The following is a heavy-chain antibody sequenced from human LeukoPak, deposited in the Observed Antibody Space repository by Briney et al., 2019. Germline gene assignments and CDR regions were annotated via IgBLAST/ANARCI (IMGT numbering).Heavy chain of an antibody. D-gene: IGHD3-10*01. Sequence: PGGSLRLSCAASGFTFSSYWMSWVRQAPGKGLEWVANIKQDGSEKYYVDSVKGRFTISRDNAKNSLYLQMNSLRAEDTAVYYCATDYSQHDYYGSGSYQFDYWGQGTLVTVSS. CDR2: IKQDGSEK. CDR1: GFTFSSYW. V-gene: IGHV3-7*01. CDR3: ATDYSQHDYYGSGSYQFDY. J-gene: IGHJ4*02.